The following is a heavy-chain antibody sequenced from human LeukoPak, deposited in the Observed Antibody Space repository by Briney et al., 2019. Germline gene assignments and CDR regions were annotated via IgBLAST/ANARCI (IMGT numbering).Heavy chain of an antibody. V-gene: IGHV3-23*01. D-gene: IGHD3-10*01. J-gene: IGHJ4*02. CDR1: GFTFSSYA. CDR2: ISGSGGST. CDR3: AKVLSYYYGSGSNLLDY. Sequence: GGSRRLSCAASGFTFSSYAMSWVRQAPGKGLEWVSAISGSGGSTYYADSVKGRFTISRDNSKNTLYLQMNSLRAEDTAVYYCAKVLSYYYGSGSNLLDYWGQGTLVTVSS.